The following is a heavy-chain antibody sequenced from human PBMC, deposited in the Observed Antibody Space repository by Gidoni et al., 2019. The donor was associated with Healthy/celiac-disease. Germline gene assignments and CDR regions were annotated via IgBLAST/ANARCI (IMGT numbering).Heavy chain of an antibody. D-gene: IGHD6-19*01. CDR1: GYNLTELS. CDR2: FDPEDGET. Sequence: QVQLVQSGAEVKKPGASVKVSCKVSGYNLTELSMHWVRQAPGKGLEWMGGFDPEDGETIYAQKCQCRVTMTDDTSTDTAYMNLSSLISEDTAVYYCATDSRRAVAHPNFHYYMDVWGKGTTVTVSS. J-gene: IGHJ6*03. V-gene: IGHV1-24*01. CDR3: ATDSRRAVAHPNFHYYMDV.